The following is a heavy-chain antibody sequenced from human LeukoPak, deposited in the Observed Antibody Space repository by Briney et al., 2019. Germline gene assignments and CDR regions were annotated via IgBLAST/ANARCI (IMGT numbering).Heavy chain of an antibody. CDR3: AREITHNYYDSSGYFDY. Sequence: PGGSLRLSCAASGFTFSSYSMNWVRQAPGKGLEWVSSISSSSSYIYYADSVKGRFTISRDNAKNSLYLQTNSLRAEDTAVYYCAREITHNYYDSSGYFDYWGQGTLVTVSS. CDR2: ISSSSSYI. J-gene: IGHJ4*02. V-gene: IGHV3-21*01. CDR1: GFTFSSYS. D-gene: IGHD3-22*01.